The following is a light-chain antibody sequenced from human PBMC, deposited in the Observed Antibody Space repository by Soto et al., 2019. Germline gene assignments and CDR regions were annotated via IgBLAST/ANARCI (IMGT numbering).Light chain of an antibody. Sequence: EIVLTPSPGNLSLSPGERAPLSCRASQSVSSSSLAWYQQKRGQAPRLLIHDASSRATGIPDRFSGSGSGTDFTLTISRLEPEDFAVYFCQQYTGPPTTFGQGTRLEIK. CDR2: DAS. V-gene: IGKV3-20*01. J-gene: IGKJ5*01. CDR3: QQYTGPPTT. CDR1: QSVSSSS.